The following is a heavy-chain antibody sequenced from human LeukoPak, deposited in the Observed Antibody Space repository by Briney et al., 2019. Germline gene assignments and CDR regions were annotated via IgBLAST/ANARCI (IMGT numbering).Heavy chain of an antibody. CDR3: ARGRPRYCSGGSCYSPRPGSHYMDV. J-gene: IGHJ6*03. V-gene: IGHV4-59*12. D-gene: IGHD2-15*01. CDR1: GGSISPYY. Sequence: SETLSLTCSASGGSISPYYWSWIRQPPGKGLEWIGYVSYRGHTNYNPSLESRVTISLDTSKNQFSVKLNSVTAADTAVYYCARGRPRYCSGGSCYSPRPGSHYMDVWGKGTTVTVSS. CDR2: VSYRGHT.